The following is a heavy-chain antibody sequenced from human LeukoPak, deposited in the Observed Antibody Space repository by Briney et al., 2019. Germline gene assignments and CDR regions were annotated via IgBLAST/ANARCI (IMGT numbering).Heavy chain of an antibody. CDR3: TGSFGQLTFFDY. CDR2: IRSKVYGGTT. V-gene: IGHV3-49*04. D-gene: IGHD3-10*01. J-gene: IGHJ4*02. Sequence: GGSLRLSCTASGFTFGDYAMSWVRQAPGKGLEGVGFIRSKVYGGTTEYAASVKGRFTISRDDSKSIAYLQMNSLKTEDTAVYYCTGSFGQLTFFDYWGQGTLVTVSS. CDR1: GFTFGDYA.